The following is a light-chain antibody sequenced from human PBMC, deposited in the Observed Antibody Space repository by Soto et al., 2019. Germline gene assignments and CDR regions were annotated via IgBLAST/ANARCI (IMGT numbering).Light chain of an antibody. V-gene: IGLV2-8*01. J-gene: IGLJ1*01. CDR1: SSDVGGYNY. Sequence: HSVLTQPPSASGSPGQSVTISCAGTSSDVGGYNYVSWYQQYPGKVPKLMIYEVSERPSGVPDRFSGSKSGNTAFLTVSGLQAEDEADYYCLSYADTAYVFGTGTKLTVL. CDR3: LSYADTAYV. CDR2: EVS.